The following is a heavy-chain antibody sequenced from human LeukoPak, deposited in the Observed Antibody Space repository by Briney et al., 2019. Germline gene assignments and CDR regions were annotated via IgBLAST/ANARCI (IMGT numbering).Heavy chain of an antibody. J-gene: IGHJ3*02. CDR2: ISNSGST. V-gene: IGHV4-4*07. Sequence: SETLSLTCTLSGGSISSYYWNWIRQPAGKGLEWIGRISNSGSTNYNPSLKSRVSVSLDRSQNQFSLKMSSVTAADTAFYYCARDLGLPIDAFDIWGQGTMVTVSS. CDR3: ARDLGLPIDAFDI. D-gene: IGHD5-12*01. CDR1: GGSISSYY.